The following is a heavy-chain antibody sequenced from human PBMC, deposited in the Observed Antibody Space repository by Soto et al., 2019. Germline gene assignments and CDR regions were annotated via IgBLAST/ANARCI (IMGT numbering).Heavy chain of an antibody. V-gene: IGHV3-30*18. D-gene: IGHD3-10*01. CDR2: ISYDGSSQ. CDR1: EFTFGSYG. Sequence: PGGSLRLSCAASEFTFGSYGMHWVRQAPGKGLEWVALISYDGSSQFYADFVKGRFTISRDNSKNTLYLQMNSLRTEDTAVYYCAKDLIWFGANYYYAMDVWGQGTTVTVSS. CDR3: AKDLIWFGANYYYAMDV. J-gene: IGHJ6*02.